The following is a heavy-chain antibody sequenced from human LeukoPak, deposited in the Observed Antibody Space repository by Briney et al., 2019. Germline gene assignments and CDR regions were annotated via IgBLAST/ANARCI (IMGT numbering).Heavy chain of an antibody. D-gene: IGHD4-17*01. V-gene: IGHV3-23*01. Sequence: PGGSLRLSCAASGFTFSDYAMSWVRQAPGKGLEWVSAISGSGGSTYYADSVKGRFTISRDNSKNTLYLQMNSLRAEDTAVYYCAKDRGGDYAYSKWGQGTLVTVSS. CDR2: ISGSGGST. CDR1: GFTFSDYA. J-gene: IGHJ4*02. CDR3: AKDRGGDYAYSK.